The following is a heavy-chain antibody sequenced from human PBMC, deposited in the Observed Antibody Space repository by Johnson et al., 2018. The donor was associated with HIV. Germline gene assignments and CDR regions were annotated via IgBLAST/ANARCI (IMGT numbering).Heavy chain of an antibody. CDR1: GFTFSSYA. D-gene: IGHD6-13*01. Sequence: VQLVESGGGVVQPGRSLRLSCAASGFTFSSYAMHWVRQAPGKGLEWVAVISYDGSNKYYADSVKGRFTISRDNSKNTLYLQMNSLRAEDTAVYYCARDSGIAAALDAFDIWGQGTMVTVSS. CDR2: ISYDGSNK. J-gene: IGHJ3*02. V-gene: IGHV3-30-3*01. CDR3: ARDSGIAAALDAFDI.